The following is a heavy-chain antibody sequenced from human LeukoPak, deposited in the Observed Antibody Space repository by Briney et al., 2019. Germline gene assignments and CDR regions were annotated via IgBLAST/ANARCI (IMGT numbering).Heavy chain of an antibody. J-gene: IGHJ4*02. Sequence: SETLSLTCSVSGGSTNSYYWSWIRQSGGKGLEWIGRIYSSGSTVYNPPLNSRLTMSIDTSKNQFSLTLKSVTSTNTAVYYSSRVKASSTSWTFDQWGQGALVTVSS. V-gene: IGHV4-4*07. CDR1: GGSTNSYY. D-gene: IGHD2-2*01. CDR2: IYSSGST. CDR3: SRVKASSTSWTFDQ.